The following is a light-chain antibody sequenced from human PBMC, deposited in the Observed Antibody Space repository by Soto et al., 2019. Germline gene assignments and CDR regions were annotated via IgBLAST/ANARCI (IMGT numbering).Light chain of an antibody. Sequence: PGERATLSCRASQVVRSSYLAWYQQKPGQAPRLLIYDASNRATGIPDRFSGSGSGTDFTLTINRLEPEDFAVYYCQQYGSSPPRTFGQGTKVDNK. CDR2: DAS. CDR1: QVVRSSY. J-gene: IGKJ1*01. CDR3: QQYGSSPPRT. V-gene: IGKV3-20*01.